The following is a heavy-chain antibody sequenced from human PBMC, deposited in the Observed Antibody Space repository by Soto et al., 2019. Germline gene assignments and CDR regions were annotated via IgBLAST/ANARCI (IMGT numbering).Heavy chain of an antibody. V-gene: IGHV4-38-2*01. CDR3: ARFSSWYVVDY. D-gene: IGHD6-13*01. Sequence: SETLSLTCAVSGYSISSGYYWGWIRQPPGKGLEWIGSIYHSGSTYYSPSLKSRVTISVDTSKNQFSLKLSSVTAADTAVYYCARFSSWYVVDYWGQGTLVTV. J-gene: IGHJ4*02. CDR1: GYSISSGYY. CDR2: IYHSGST.